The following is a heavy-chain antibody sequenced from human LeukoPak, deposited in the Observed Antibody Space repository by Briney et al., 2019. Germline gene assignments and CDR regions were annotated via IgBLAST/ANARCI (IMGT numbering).Heavy chain of an antibody. J-gene: IGHJ2*01. CDR3: ARDGPYSSGWYGPSWYFDL. D-gene: IGHD6-19*01. CDR1: GGSISSYY. Sequence: SETLSLTCTVSGGSISSYYWSWLRQPPGKGLEWIGYIYYSGSTNYNSSLKSRVTISVDTSKNQFSLKLSSVTAADTAVYYCARDGPYSSGWYGPSWYFDLWGRGTLVTVSS. CDR2: IYYSGST. V-gene: IGHV4-59*01.